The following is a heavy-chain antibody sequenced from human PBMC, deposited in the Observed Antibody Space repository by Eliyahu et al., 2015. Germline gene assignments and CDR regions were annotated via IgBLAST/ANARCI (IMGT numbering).Heavy chain of an antibody. J-gene: IGHJ2*01. CDR1: GFSLSTSGVG. CDR3: AHINYYGSGSPPVRWYFDL. V-gene: IGHV2-5*02. CDR2: IYWDEDK. D-gene: IGHD3-10*01. Sequence: QITLKESGPTLVKPTQTLTLTCTFSGFSLSTSGVGVGWIRQPPGKALEWLALIYWDEDKGYSPSLKSRLTITKDTSKNQVVLTMTNMDPVDTATYYCAHINYYGSGSPPVRWYFDLWGRGTLVTVSS.